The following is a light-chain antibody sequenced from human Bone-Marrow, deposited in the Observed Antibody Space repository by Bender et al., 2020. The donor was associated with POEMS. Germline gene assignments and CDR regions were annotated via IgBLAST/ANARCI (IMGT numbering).Light chain of an antibody. V-gene: IGLV1-44*01. CDR3: AAWDAGRSGGL. J-gene: IGLJ3*02. Sequence: QSVLTQPPSASGTPGQRVTISCSGSNSNIGTNAVNWYQQFPGTAPKLLIYSDNQRPSGVPARFYAFKSGTSASLAISGLQSEDGADYYCAAWDAGRSGGLFGGGTKLTVL. CDR1: NSNIGTNA. CDR2: SDN.